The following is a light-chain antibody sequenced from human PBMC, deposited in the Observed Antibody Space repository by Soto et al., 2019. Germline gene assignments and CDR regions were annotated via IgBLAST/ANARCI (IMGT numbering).Light chain of an antibody. V-gene: IGKV3-15*01. Sequence: EIVMTQSPATLSVSPGARATLSCRASQSVSSNLAWYQQKPGQAPRLLIYGASTRATGIPARFSGGGSGTEFTLTISSLQSEDFAFYYCQHLHTYPYTFGQGTKLEIK. CDR2: GAS. CDR1: QSVSSN. J-gene: IGKJ2*01. CDR3: QHLHTYPYT.